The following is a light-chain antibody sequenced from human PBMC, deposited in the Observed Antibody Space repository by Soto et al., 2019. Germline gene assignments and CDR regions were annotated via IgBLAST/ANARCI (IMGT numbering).Light chain of an antibody. Sequence: EIVLTQSPGTLSLSPGERATLSCRASQSVSSNYLAWFQHKPGQAPRLLIHGASSRATGIPERFSGSGSETDFTLTINRLEPEDFAVYYCQQYGDSPRTFGQGTKVEIK. CDR3: QQYGDSPRT. CDR1: QSVSSNY. CDR2: GAS. J-gene: IGKJ1*01. V-gene: IGKV3-20*01.